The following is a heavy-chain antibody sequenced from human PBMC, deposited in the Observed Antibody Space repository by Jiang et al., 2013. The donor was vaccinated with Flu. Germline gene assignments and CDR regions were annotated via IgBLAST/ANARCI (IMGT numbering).Heavy chain of an antibody. Sequence: SGAEVKKPGASVKVSCKVSGYTLTELSMHWVRQAPGKGLEWMGGFDPEDGETIYAQKFQGRVTMTEDTSTDTAYMELSSLRSEDTAVYYCAPRIPYSGYDTIYSYGYVMDYWGQGTLVTVSS. D-gene: IGHD5-12*01. CDR3: APRIPYSGYDTIYSYGYVMDY. CDR1: GYTLTELS. CDR2: FDPEDGET. J-gene: IGHJ4*02. V-gene: IGHV1-24*01.